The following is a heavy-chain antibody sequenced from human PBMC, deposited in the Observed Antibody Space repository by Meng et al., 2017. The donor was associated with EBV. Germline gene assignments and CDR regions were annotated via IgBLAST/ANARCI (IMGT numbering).Heavy chain of an antibody. D-gene: IGHD3-16*01. Sequence: EVHLVGYGGGLVQPGVSTKLSCGASGFIFRDAAMHWVRQASGKGLEWVGRVETKTSKYATAYAASVKGRFSVSRDDSKNMVFLEMNSLKTEDTARYYCWGDLNYGSYWGQGTLVTVSS. CDR1: GFIFRDAA. CDR2: VETKTSKYAT. CDR3: WGDLNYGSY. J-gene: IGHJ4*02. V-gene: IGHV3-73*01.